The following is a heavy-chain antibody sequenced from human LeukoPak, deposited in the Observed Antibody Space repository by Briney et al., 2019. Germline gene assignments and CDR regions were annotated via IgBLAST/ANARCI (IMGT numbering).Heavy chain of an antibody. CDR1: RITFSAYG. CDR3: AKSRNDFWEAMDD. J-gene: IGHJ6*02. V-gene: IGHV3-23*01. CDR2: ISGSGGIS. Sequence: GGSLRLSCAVSRITFSAYGMHWVRQAPGRGLEWVATISGSGGISYYAASAQGRFTISRDNSKHTVSLQVDSLSAEDTAVYYCAKSRNDFWEAMDDWGQGTTVTVS. D-gene: IGHD3/OR15-3a*01.